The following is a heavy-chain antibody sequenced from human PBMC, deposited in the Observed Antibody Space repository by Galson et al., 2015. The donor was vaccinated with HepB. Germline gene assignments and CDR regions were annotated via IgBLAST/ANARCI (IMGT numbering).Heavy chain of an antibody. Sequence: SLRLSCATSGFTFSSYGMHWVRQAPGKGLEWLAIISYDGSRKYYAASVEGRFTISRDNSGNTLFLVINSLRTDDTALYYCAKDRWTRRIALSGTDYWGRGTLVTVSS. D-gene: IGHD6-19*01. CDR2: ISYDGSRK. CDR1: GFTFSSYG. CDR3: AKDRWTRRIALSGTDY. J-gene: IGHJ4*02. V-gene: IGHV3-30*18.